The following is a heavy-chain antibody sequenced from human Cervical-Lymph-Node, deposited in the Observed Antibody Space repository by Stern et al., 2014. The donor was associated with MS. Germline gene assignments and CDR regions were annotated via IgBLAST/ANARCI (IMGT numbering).Heavy chain of an antibody. CDR1: GFTFSSYG. Sequence: VQLVESGGAVVQPGGSLRLSCAASGFTFSSYGMHWVRQAPGKGLEWVTVISYDGNHKYYAASVKGRFTISRDNSKSTLHLQMNSVTPDDTAIYYCARDYEDTSMLFDHWGQGTLVTVSS. D-gene: IGHD2-8*01. V-gene: IGHV3-30*03. J-gene: IGHJ4*02. CDR3: ARDYEDTSMLFDH. CDR2: ISYDGNHK.